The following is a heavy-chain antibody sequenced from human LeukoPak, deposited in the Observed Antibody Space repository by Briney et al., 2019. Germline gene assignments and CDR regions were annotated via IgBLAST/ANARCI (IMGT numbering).Heavy chain of an antibody. CDR1: GFTFSNYS. Sequence: GGSLRLSCAASGFTFSNYSMNWVRQAPGKGLEWVSSISSSSRYIYYADSVKGRFTISRGNAKNSLYLQMNSLRAEGTAVYYCARVRTTVTYYFDYWGQGTLVTVSS. CDR3: ARVRTTVTYYFDY. J-gene: IGHJ4*02. V-gene: IGHV3-21*01. D-gene: IGHD4-17*01. CDR2: ISSSSRYI.